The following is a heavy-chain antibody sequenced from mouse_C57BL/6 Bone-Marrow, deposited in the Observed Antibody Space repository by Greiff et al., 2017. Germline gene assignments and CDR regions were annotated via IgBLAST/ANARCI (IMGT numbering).Heavy chain of an antibody. D-gene: IGHD1-1*01. Sequence: VQLQQSGAELVRPGASVTLSCKASGYTFTDYEMHWVKQTPVHGLEWIGAIDPETGGTAYNQQFKGKALLTADTSSRPTSMELSSLTSEDSAVYYCTRRRFPITTIVDCAMDYWGQGTSVTVSS. CDR1: GYTFTDYE. CDR3: TRRRFPITTIVDCAMDY. J-gene: IGHJ4*01. CDR2: IDPETGGT. V-gene: IGHV1-15*01.